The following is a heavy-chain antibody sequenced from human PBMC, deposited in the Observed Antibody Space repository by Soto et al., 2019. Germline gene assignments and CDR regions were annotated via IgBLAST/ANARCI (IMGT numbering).Heavy chain of an antibody. CDR1: GYTFTSYT. V-gene: IGHV1-18*01. J-gene: IGHJ4*02. Sequence: EASVKVSCKASGYTFTSYTVSCVRQAPGQGLEWVGWIGPSSGNTDSARNLQGRVTMTTDTSTSTAYMELRSLRSDDTAVYYCARDTGNFFDYWGQGTLVTVSS. CDR3: ARDTGNFFDY. CDR2: IGPSSGNT.